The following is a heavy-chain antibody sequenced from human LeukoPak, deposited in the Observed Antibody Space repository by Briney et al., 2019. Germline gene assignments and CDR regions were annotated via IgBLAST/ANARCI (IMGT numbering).Heavy chain of an antibody. V-gene: IGHV1-18*01. CDR2: ISAYNGYT. Sequence: ASVKVSCKASGYTFTSYGISWVRQAPGQGLEWMGWISAYNGYTNYAQKLQGRVTMTTDTSTSTAYMELNSLRSEDTAVYYCARSPGIAAKFAYYYYGMDVWGQGTTVTVSS. J-gene: IGHJ6*02. D-gene: IGHD6-13*01. CDR3: ARSPGIAAKFAYYYYGMDV. CDR1: GYTFTSYG.